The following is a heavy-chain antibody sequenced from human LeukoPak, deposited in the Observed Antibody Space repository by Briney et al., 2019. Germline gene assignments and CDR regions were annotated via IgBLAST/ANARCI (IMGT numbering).Heavy chain of an antibody. CDR2: ISSSSSYI. D-gene: IGHD2-15*01. J-gene: IGHJ4*02. V-gene: IGHV3-21*01. Sequence: PGGSLRLSCAASGFTFSSYSMNWVRQAPGKGLEWVSSISSSSSYIYYADPVKGRFTISRDNAKNSLYLQMNSLRAEDTAVYYCARDQVVVAATPYYFDYWGQGTLVTVS. CDR3: ARDQVVVAATPYYFDY. CDR1: GFTFSSYS.